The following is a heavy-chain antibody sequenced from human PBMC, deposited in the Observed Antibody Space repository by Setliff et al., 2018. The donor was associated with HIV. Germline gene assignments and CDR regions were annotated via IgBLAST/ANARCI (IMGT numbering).Heavy chain of an antibody. CDR2: VFYTGFA. V-gene: IGHV4-59*08. CDR3: ARQPRWLQFPRYFDY. D-gene: IGHD5-12*01. CDR1: GDSIRGYY. J-gene: IGHJ4*02. Sequence: SETLSLTCTVSGDSIRGYYWSWIRQPPGKGLEWMGYVFYTGFAAYNPSLKSRLTISVDTSKSQFSLKLSSVTAADTAVYYCARQPRWLQFPRYFDYWGQGTLVTVSS.